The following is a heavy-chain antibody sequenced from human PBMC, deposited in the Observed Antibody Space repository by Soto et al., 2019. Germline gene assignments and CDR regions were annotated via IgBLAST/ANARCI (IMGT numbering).Heavy chain of an antibody. CDR2: IIPIFGTA. V-gene: IGHV1-69*13. J-gene: IGHJ5*02. CDR3: ARDGIYYGDSPPANWFDP. Sequence: SVKVSCKASGGTFSSYAISWVRQAPGQGLEWMGGIIPIFGTANYAQKFQGRVTITADESTSTAYMELSSLRSEDTAVYYCARDGIYYGDSPPANWFDPWGQGTLVTVSS. D-gene: IGHD4-17*01. CDR1: GGTFSSYA.